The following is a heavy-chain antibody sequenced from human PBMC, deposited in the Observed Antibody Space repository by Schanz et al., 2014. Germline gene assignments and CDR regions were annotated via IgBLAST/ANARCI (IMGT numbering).Heavy chain of an antibody. CDR1: GFTFRDYY. J-gene: IGHJ4*02. CDR2: IWSDGSGK. D-gene: IGHD3-22*01. CDR3: AKDPSHGDYDYYFDY. Sequence: QVQLVESGGGVVQPGRSLRLSCAAYGFTFRDYYMSWIRQAPGKGLEWVAVIWSDGSGKYYADSVKGRFTISRDNSKNTLYLQMNSLRAEDTAVYYCAKDPSHGDYDYYFDYWGQGTLVTVSS. V-gene: IGHV3-33*06.